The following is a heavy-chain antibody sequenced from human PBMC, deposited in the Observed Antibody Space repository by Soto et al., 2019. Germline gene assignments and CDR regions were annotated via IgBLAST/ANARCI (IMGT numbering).Heavy chain of an antibody. D-gene: IGHD6-6*01. J-gene: IGHJ6*03. CDR2: ISSNGVGI. CDR1: GFTFSGYA. Sequence: EVQLVESGGGLAQPGGSLRLSCAASGFTFSGYAMDWVRQAPGKGLECVSGISSNGVGIYYANSVQGRFTISRDNAKNTVYLQMGSLRPEAMDVYYCARRARPDFDYMDVWGKGTTVTVS. CDR3: ARRARPDFDYMDV. V-gene: IGHV3-64*01.